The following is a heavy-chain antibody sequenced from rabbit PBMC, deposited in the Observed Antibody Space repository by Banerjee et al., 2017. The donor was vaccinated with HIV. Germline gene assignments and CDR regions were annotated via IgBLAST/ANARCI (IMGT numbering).Heavy chain of an antibody. CDR1: AFSFSNKYV. Sequence: QEQLEESGGDLVKPEGSLTLTCTASAFSFSNKYVMCWVRQAPGKGLEWIACINTSSGNTVYATWAKGRFTISKASWTTVTLQMTSLTAADTASYFCARTGSVGVGYDRDLWGQGTLVTVS. D-gene: IGHD1-1*01. J-gene: IGHJ3*01. CDR2: INTSSGNT. CDR3: ARTGSVGVGYDRDL. V-gene: IGHV1S45*01.